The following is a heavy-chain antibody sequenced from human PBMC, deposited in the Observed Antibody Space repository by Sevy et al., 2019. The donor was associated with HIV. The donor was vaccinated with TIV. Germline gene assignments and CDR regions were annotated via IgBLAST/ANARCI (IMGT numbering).Heavy chain of an antibody. CDR1: GGSISSSSYY. CDR3: ARLTQLSGWYLGFDY. V-gene: IGHV4-39*01. Sequence: SETMSLTCTVSGGSISSSSYYWGWIRQPPGKGLEWIGSIYYSGSTYYNPSLKSRVTISVDTSKNKFSLKLSSVTAADTAVYYCARLTQLSGWYLGFDYWGQGTLVTVSS. J-gene: IGHJ4*02. D-gene: IGHD6-19*01. CDR2: IYYSGST.